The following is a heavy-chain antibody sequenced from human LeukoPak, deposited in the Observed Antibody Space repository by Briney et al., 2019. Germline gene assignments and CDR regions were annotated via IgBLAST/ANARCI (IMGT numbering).Heavy chain of an antibody. D-gene: IGHD1-26*01. V-gene: IGHV3-23*01. CDR1: GFTFDNYR. Sequence: GGSLRLSCAASGFTFDNYRISWVRQAPGNGLEWVSTINADGGNTYYADSVKGRFTISRDNSKSTLILQMNSLRVEDTALYYCTKRVKYGGTWDHFADWGQGTLVTVSS. J-gene: IGHJ4*02. CDR2: INADGGNT. CDR3: TKRVKYGGTWDHFAD.